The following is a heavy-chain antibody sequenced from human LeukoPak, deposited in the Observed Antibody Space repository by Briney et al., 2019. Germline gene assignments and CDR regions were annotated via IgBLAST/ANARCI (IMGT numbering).Heavy chain of an antibody. J-gene: IGHJ4*02. Sequence: GGSLRLSCAASGFTFSSYWMHWVRQAPGKGLVWVSGISPSGDITYYADSVKGRFTISRDNSKNTLYLEVISLTAADTAVYYCAKDDAWLRFGEWSQGTLVTVSS. D-gene: IGHD3-10*01. V-gene: IGHV3-23*01. CDR3: AKDDAWLRFGE. CDR2: ISPSGDIT. CDR1: GFTFSSYW.